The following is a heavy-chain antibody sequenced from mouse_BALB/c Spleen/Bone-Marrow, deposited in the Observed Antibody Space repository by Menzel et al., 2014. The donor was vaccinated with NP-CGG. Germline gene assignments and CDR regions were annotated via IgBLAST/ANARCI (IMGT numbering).Heavy chain of an antibody. D-gene: IGHD1-2*01. CDR1: GNTFTSYD. CDR2: IFPGDSTT. CDR3: VRSRLRDWYFDV. J-gene: IGHJ1*01. V-gene: IGHV1S56*01. Sequence: VKVVESGVELVKPGASVKLSCKASGNTFTSYDINWVRQRPEQGLEWIGWIFPGDSTTKYNEKFKGKAILSTDKSSSTVHMQLSRLTSEDSAVYFCVRSRLRDWYFDVWGAGTTVTISS.